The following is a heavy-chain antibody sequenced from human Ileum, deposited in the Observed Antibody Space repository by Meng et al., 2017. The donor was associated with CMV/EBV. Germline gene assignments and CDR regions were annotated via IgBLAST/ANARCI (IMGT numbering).Heavy chain of an antibody. CDR3: ARGWSGYSQTIDH. CDR1: GGCVTGTGAS. V-gene: IGHV4-39*02. J-gene: IGHJ4*02. CDR2: IHYCGNT. D-gene: IGHD2-15*01. Sequence: VSGGCVTGTGASWGWLRQTLGRGMESIGSIHYCGNTRQNPSLKNRVTMSLDTSKNRLSLRLRSVTVADTGVYYCARGWSGYSQTIDHWGQGTLVTVSS.